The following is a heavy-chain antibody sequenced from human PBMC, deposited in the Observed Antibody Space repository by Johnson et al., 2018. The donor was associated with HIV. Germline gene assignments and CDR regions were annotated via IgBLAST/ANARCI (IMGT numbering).Heavy chain of an antibody. Sequence: VQLVESGGGVVQPGRSLRLSCAASGFTFSSYGMHWVRQAPGKGLEWVAVIWYDGSNKYYADSVKGRFTISRDNSKNTLYLQMNRLGAGDKAVYYCARGEYVWGIFDVFDFWGQGTMVTVSS. D-gene: IGHD3-16*01. J-gene: IGHJ3*01. CDR1: GFTFSSYG. CDR2: IWYDGSNK. V-gene: IGHV3-33*01. CDR3: ARGEYVWGIFDVFDF.